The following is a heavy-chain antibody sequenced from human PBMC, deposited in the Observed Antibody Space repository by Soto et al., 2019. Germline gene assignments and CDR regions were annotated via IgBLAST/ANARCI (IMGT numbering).Heavy chain of an antibody. V-gene: IGHV4-61*01. CDR3: AREAIVAGATTGMDV. D-gene: IGHD1-26*01. Sequence: SETLSLTCTVSGGSVSSGSYYWSWIRQPPGKGLEWIGYIYYSGSTNYNPSLKSRVTISVDTSKNQFSLKLSSVTAADTAVYYCAREAIVAGATTGMDVWGQGTTVTVSS. J-gene: IGHJ6*02. CDR1: GGSVSSGSYY. CDR2: IYYSGST.